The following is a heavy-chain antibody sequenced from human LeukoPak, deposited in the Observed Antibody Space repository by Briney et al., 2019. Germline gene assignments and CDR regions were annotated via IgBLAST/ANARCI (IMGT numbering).Heavy chain of an antibody. J-gene: IGHJ4*02. V-gene: IGHV3-7*01. CDR1: GFTFSSYW. CDR2: IKQDGSEK. CDR3: ARDLVQDYGDYRSFDY. D-gene: IGHD4-17*01. Sequence: GGSLRLSCAASGFTFSSYWMSWVRQAPGKGLEWVANIKQDGSEKYYVDSVKGRFTISRDNAKNSLFLQMNSLRAEDTAVYYCARDLVQDYGDYRSFDYWGQGTLVAVSS.